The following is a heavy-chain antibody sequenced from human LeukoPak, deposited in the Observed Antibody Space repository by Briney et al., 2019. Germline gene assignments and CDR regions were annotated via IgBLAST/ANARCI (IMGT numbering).Heavy chain of an antibody. D-gene: IGHD7-27*01. V-gene: IGHV3-23*01. Sequence: GGSLKLSCAASGFTLRSSAMAWVRQAPGKGLEWVSTISGGGVITHYADSVKGRFTISRDNSKNTMYLQMNSLRTEDTAIYYCAKVGNSFDSWGRGTLVTVSS. J-gene: IGHJ4*02. CDR1: GFTLRSSA. CDR3: AKVGNSFDS. CDR2: ISGGGVIT.